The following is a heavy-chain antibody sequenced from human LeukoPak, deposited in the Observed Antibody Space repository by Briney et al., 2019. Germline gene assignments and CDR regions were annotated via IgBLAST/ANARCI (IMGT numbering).Heavy chain of an antibody. Sequence: GGSLRLSCAASGFIFSSYSMNWVRQAPGKGLEWVSYISSSSSTIYYADSVKGRFTISRDNAKNSLYLQMNSLRAEDTAVYYCASWVYSSSWYTPDYWGQGTLVTVSS. J-gene: IGHJ4*02. CDR3: ASWVYSSSWYTPDY. CDR2: ISSSSSTI. D-gene: IGHD6-13*01. CDR1: GFIFSSYS. V-gene: IGHV3-48*01.